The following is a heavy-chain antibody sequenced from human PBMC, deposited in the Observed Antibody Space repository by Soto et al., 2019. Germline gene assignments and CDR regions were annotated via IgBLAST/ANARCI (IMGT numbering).Heavy chain of an antibody. D-gene: IGHD3-3*01. Sequence: SETLSLTCTVSGGSISSSSYYWGWIRQPPGKGLEWIGSIYYSGSTYYNPSLKSRVTISVDTSKNQFSLKLSSVTAADTAVYYCARQGSGYLPDGWGQGTTVTVSS. CDR3: ARQGSGYLPDG. CDR2: IYYSGST. J-gene: IGHJ6*02. V-gene: IGHV4-39*01. CDR1: GGSISSSSYY.